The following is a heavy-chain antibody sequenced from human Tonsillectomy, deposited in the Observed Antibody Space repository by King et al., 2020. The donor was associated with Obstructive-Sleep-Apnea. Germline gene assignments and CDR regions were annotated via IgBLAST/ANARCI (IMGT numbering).Heavy chain of an antibody. J-gene: IGHJ3*02. Sequence: QLQESGPGLVKPSETLSLSCSVSGGSVSIYYWSWIRQPPGKGLEWIGYVYNSGTTNYNPSLKSRVTISVDTSKNQFSLKLRSVTAADTAVYFCARHGDSSGYYSSRDDAFDIWGQGTVVTVSS. V-gene: IGHV4-59*08. CDR2: VYNSGTT. CDR3: ARHGDSSGYYSSRDDAFDI. D-gene: IGHD3-22*01. CDR1: GGSVSIYY.